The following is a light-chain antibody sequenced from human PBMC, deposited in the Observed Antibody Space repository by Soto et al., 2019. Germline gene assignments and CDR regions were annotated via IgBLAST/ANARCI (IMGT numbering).Light chain of an antibody. CDR1: QSISSN. CDR2: AAS. Sequence: DIQMTQSPSSLSASVGDRVTITCRASQSISSNLNWYQQKPGKAPKLLIYAASNLQSGVPSTFSGSGSGTDFTLTISSLQPEDFATCYCQQSHSIPWTFGQGTKVDIK. V-gene: IGKV1-39*01. J-gene: IGKJ1*01. CDR3: QQSHSIPWT.